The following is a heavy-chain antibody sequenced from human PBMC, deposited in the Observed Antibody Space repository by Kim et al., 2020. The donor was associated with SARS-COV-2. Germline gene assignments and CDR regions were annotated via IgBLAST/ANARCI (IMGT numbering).Heavy chain of an antibody. CDR2: ISYDGSNK. V-gene: IGHV3-30*18. CDR1: GFTFSSYG. CDR3: AKDPNSRFLEWLSKTRYYYYGMDV. J-gene: IGHJ6*02. D-gene: IGHD3-3*01. Sequence: GGSLRLSCAASGFTFSSYGMHWVRQAPGKGLEWVAVISYDGSNKYYADSVKGRFTISRDNSKNTLYLQMNSLRAEDTAVYYCAKDPNSRFLEWLSKTRYYYYGMDVWGQGTTVTVSS.